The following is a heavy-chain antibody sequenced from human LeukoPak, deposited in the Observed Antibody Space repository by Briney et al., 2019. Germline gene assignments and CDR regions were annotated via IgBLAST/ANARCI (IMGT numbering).Heavy chain of an antibody. J-gene: IGHJ4*02. Sequence: GGSLRPSCAASAFTFSTYAMSWVRQAPGKGLEWVSGISGSGGSTYYADSVKGRFTISRDNSKNTLYLQMNSLRAEDTAVYYCAKDMRYYETSGVIDYWGQGTLVTVSS. CDR3: AKDMRYYETSGVIDY. V-gene: IGHV3-23*01. CDR2: ISGSGGST. CDR1: AFTFSTYA. D-gene: IGHD3-22*01.